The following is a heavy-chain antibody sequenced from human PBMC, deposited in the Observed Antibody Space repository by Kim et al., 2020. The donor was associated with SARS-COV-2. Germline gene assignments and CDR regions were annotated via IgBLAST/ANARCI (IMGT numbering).Heavy chain of an antibody. Sequence: GGSLRLSCAVSGFTFSDFYMSWIRQAPGKGLEWISYISSGGNTIYYADSMKGRFTISRDNTNNLLYRQMNSLIVDDTAFYYFVRVAAAGPCFDDCVHGT. CDR2: ISSGGNTI. D-gene: IGHD6-25*01. V-gene: IGHV3-11*01. J-gene: IGHJ1*01. CDR3: VRVAAAGPCFDD. CDR1: GFTFSDFY.